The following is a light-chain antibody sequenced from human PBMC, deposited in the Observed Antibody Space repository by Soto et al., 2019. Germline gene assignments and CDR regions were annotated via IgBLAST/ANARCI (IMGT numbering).Light chain of an antibody. CDR3: QSYDSSLSGWV. CDR1: SSNIGAGYD. J-gene: IGLJ3*02. Sequence: QSVLTQPPSVSGAPGQRVTIPCTGSSSNIGAGYDVHWYQQLPGTAPKLLIYGNSNRPSGVPDRFSGSKSGTSASLAITGLRAEDEADYYCQSYDSSLSGWVFGGGTKVTVL. V-gene: IGLV1-40*01. CDR2: GNS.